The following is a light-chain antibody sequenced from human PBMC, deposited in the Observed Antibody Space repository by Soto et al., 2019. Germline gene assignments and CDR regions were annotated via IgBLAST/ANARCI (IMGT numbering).Light chain of an antibody. V-gene: IGKV3-15*01. J-gene: IGKJ1*01. CDR2: DAS. Sequence: EVVLTQSPATLSVSPGDRATLSCRASQYIGSAVAWYHQRSGQAPRLLIFDASIRVPTTPARFSGSVSGTEFTLTISSLESADFAVYFCQQYGDRPRTFGQGTKVEIK. CDR1: QYIGSA. CDR3: QQYGDRPRT.